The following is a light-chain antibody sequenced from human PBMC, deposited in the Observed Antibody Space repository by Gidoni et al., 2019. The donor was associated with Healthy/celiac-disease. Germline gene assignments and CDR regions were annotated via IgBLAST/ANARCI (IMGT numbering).Light chain of an antibody. CDR1: QSVSSN. CDR3: QQYNNWYT. V-gene: IGKV3-15*01. J-gene: IGKJ2*01. Sequence: SQSVSSNLAWYQQKPGQAPRLLIYGASTRATGIPARFSGSGSGTEFTLTISSLQSEDFAVYYCQQYNNWYTFXQXTKLEIK. CDR2: GAS.